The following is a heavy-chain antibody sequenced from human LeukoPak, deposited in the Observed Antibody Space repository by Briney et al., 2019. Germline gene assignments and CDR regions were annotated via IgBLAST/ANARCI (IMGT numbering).Heavy chain of an antibody. CDR2: INPNSGGT. J-gene: IGHJ3*02. Sequence: ASVTVSCKASGYTFAGYYVHWVRQAPGQGLEWMGWINPNSGGTSYAQNFQGRVTLTRDTSLSPAYMELSRLTSDDTAVYYCARDYGDYGSHWDAFDIWGQGTMVTVSS. CDR3: ARDYGDYGSHWDAFDI. D-gene: IGHD4-17*01. V-gene: IGHV1-2*02. CDR1: GYTFAGYY.